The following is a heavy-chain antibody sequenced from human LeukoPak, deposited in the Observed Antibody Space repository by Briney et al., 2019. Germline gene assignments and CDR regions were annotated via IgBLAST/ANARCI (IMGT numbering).Heavy chain of an antibody. CDR1: GGTFTSYA. D-gene: IGHD6-13*01. Sequence: GSSVKVSCKASGGTFTSYAISWVRQAPGQGLEWMGRIIPIFGTANYALKFQGRVTITTDESTSTAYMELSSLSSEDTAMYYRARIQGAPAAARNVFDPWGQGTLVTVSS. V-gene: IGHV1-69*05. J-gene: IGHJ5*02. CDR3: ARIQGAPAAARNVFDP. CDR2: IIPIFGTA.